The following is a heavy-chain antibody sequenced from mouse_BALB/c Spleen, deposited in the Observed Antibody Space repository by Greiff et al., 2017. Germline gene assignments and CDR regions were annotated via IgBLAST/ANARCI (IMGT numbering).Heavy chain of an antibody. D-gene: IGHD2-4*01. CDR2: IWGGGST. Sequence: VKLMESGPGLVAPSQSLSITCTVSGFSLSRYSVHWVRQPPGKGLEWLGMIWGGGSTDYNSALKSRLSISKDNSKSQVFLKMNSLQTDDTAMYYCARPDNDEDWLAYWGQGTLVTVSA. V-gene: IGHV2-6-4*01. CDR3: ARPDNDEDWLAY. CDR1: GFSLSRYS. J-gene: IGHJ3*01.